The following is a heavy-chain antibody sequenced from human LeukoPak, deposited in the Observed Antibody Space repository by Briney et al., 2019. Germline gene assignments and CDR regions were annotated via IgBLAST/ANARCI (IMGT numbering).Heavy chain of an antibody. V-gene: IGHV3-48*02. Sequence: GGSLRLSCAASGFTFSSYSMNWVRQAPGKGLEWVSYISSSSSTIYYADSVKGRFTISRDNAKNSLYLQMNSPRDEDTAVYYCARDRQKRITIFGALYYYYGMDVWGQGTTVTVSS. CDR1: GFTFSSYS. D-gene: IGHD3-3*01. J-gene: IGHJ6*02. CDR2: ISSSSSTI. CDR3: ARDRQKRITIFGALYYYYGMDV.